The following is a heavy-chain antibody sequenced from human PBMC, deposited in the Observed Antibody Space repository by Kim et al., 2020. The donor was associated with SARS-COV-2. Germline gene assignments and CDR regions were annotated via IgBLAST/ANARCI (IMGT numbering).Heavy chain of an antibody. Sequence: ASVKVSCKASGYTFTSYDINWVRQAPGQGLEWMGWMNPNSGNTGYAQKFQGRVTMTRNTSISTAYMELSSLRSEDTAVYYCARGYIITFFGVVMTPCWFDPWGQGTLVTVSS. D-gene: IGHD3-3*01. CDR2: MNPNSGNT. V-gene: IGHV1-8*01. CDR1: GYTFTSYD. CDR3: ARGYIITFFGVVMTPCWFDP. J-gene: IGHJ5*02.